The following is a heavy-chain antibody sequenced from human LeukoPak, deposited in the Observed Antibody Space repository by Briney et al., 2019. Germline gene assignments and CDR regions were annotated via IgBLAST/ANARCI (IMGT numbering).Heavy chain of an antibody. CDR3: ARGPTWGSAYFDS. V-gene: IGHV4-4*07. CDR1: GGSISSYY. D-gene: IGHD7-27*01. CDR2: IYTSGSA. J-gene: IGHJ4*02. Sequence: SETLSLTCTVSGGSISSYYWSWIRQPAGKGLEWIGRIYTSGSANYNPSLKSRVTVSVDTSKNQISLNLTSVTAADTAVYYCARGPTWGSAYFDSWGQGTLVTVSS.